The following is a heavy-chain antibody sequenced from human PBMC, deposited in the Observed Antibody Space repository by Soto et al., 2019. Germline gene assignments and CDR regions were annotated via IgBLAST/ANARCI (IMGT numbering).Heavy chain of an antibody. CDR2: ARKKANSYST. V-gene: IGHV3-72*01. CDR3: ARASFGRGIGALDD. J-gene: IGHJ4*02. D-gene: IGHD3-16*02. Sequence: EVQLVASGGGLVQPGGSLRLSCAASGFTFSDHYIDWVRQAPGKGLEWVGRARKKANSYSTEYAASVKGRFTISRDDSKKPLFLQMNNLKTEDTALYSCARASFGRGIGALDDWGQGTLVNVSS. CDR1: GFTFSDHY.